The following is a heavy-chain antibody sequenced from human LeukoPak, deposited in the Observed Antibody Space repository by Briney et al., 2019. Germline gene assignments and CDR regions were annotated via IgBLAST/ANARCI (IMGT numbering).Heavy chain of an antibody. Sequence: SETLSLTCTVSVGSISSYYWSWIRHPPGKGLEWIGYIYYRGSTNYNPSLKSRVTISVDTSKNQFSLKLSSVTAADTAVYSCAGPSGSYDYWGQGTLVTVSS. CDR2: IYYRGST. CDR1: VGSISSYY. CDR3: AGPSGSYDY. D-gene: IGHD1-26*01. J-gene: IGHJ4*02. V-gene: IGHV4-59*01.